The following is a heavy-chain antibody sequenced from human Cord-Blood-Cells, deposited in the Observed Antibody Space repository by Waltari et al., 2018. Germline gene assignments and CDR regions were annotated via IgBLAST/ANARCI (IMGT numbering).Heavy chain of an antibody. CDR1: GFTVSSNY. CDR3: ARDLGLARTASAFDI. J-gene: IGHJ3*02. Sequence: EVQLVESGGGLIQPGGSLRLSCAASGFTVSSNYMSWVRQAPGRGVVLVSCIYSGGRTYYADPVKGRFTIARDNSKNTLYLQMNSLRAEDTAVYYCARDLGLARTASAFDIWGQGTMVTVSS. V-gene: IGHV3-53*01. CDR2: IYSGGRT. D-gene: IGHD2-21*02.